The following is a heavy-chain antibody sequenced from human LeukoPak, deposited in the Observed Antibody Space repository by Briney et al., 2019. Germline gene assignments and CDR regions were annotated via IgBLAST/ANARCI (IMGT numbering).Heavy chain of an antibody. V-gene: IGHV4-4*07. Sequence: SETLSLTCTVSGGAISSYCWSWIRQPAGKGLEWIGRIYTSGSTNYNPSLKSRVTMSVDPSKNQFSLKLSSVTAADTAVYYCARGIVAVAGTWFDPWGQGTLVTVSS. J-gene: IGHJ5*02. D-gene: IGHD6-19*01. CDR3: ARGIVAVAGTWFDP. CDR2: IYTSGST. CDR1: GGAISSYC.